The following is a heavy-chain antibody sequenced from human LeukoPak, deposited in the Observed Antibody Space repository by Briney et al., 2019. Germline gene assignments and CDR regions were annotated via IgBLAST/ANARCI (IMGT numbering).Heavy chain of an antibody. CDR2: IYYSGNT. V-gene: IGHV4-39*01. CDR3: ARQTGVGLFILP. J-gene: IGHJ4*02. D-gene: IGHD3-3*01. Sequence: PSETLSLTCTVSGGSINTPNYYWGWIRQTPGKGLEWVGSIYYSGNTYYNPSLKSRVTISVDTSKNQFSLKLTSVTAADTAVYYCARQTGVGLFILPGGQGTLVTVSS. CDR1: GGSINTPNYY.